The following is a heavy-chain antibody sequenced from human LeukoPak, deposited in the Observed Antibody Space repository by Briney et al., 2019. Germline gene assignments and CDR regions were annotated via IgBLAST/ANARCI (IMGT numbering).Heavy chain of an antibody. V-gene: IGHV1-18*04. CDR2: ISAYNGNT. Sequence: ASEKVSCKASGYTFTGYYMHWVRQAPGQGLEWMGWISAYNGNTNYAQKLQGRVTMTTDTSTSTAYMELRSLRSDDTAVYYCARWSSGRRIFGHWGQGTLVTVSS. CDR3: ARWSSGRRIFGH. D-gene: IGHD6-19*01. J-gene: IGHJ1*01. CDR1: GYTFTGYY.